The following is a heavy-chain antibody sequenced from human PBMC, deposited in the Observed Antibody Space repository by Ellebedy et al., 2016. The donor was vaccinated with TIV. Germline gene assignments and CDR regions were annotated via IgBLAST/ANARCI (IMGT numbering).Heavy chain of an antibody. V-gene: IGHV4-4*02. CDR1: GGSISSSNW. Sequence: MPGGSLRLSCAVSGGSISSSNWWSWVRQPPGKGLEWIGEIYHSGNTNYNPSLKSRVTISVDKSKNQFSLKLHSVTAADTAVYYCAREGENTVMALDYWGQGTLVTVSS. J-gene: IGHJ4*02. CDR3: AREGENTVMALDY. CDR2: IYHSGNT. D-gene: IGHD5-18*01.